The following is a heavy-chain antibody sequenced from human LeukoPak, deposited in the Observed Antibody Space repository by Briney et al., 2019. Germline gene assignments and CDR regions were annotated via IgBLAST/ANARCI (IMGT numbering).Heavy chain of an antibody. Sequence: GASVKVSCKASAYTFTSYGINWVRQAPGQGLEWMGWISAYSGNTNYAQKLQGRVTMTTDTSTSTAYMELRSLRSDDTAVYYCARDYCSDTSCPSPFDYWGQGTLVTVSS. CDR3: ARDYCSDTSCPSPFDY. J-gene: IGHJ4*02. CDR2: ISAYSGNT. CDR1: AYTFTSYG. V-gene: IGHV1-18*01. D-gene: IGHD2-2*01.